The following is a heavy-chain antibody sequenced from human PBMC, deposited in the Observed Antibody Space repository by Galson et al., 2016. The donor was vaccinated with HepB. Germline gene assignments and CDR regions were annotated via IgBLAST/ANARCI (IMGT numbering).Heavy chain of an antibody. CDR3: AHDKASMSVAATNFQH. CDR1: GFIFKDYA. V-gene: IGHV3-9*01. D-gene: IGHD1-26*01. J-gene: IGHJ1*01. CDR2: ISWNRGSI. Sequence: SLRLSCAASGFIFKDYAMHLVRQAPGKALEWVSSISWNRGSIGYADSVKGRFTISSDNAKNSLYLQMNSLRAEDTAFYHCAHDKASMSVAATNFQHWGQGTLVTVSS.